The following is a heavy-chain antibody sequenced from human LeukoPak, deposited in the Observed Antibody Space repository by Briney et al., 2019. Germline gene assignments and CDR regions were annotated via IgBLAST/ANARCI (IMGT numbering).Heavy chain of an antibody. CDR1: GFTFSSYW. V-gene: IGHV3-74*01. J-gene: IGHJ5*02. D-gene: IGHD4-17*01. CDR2: INTDGSST. Sequence: GGSLRLSCAASGFTFSSYWMHWVRQAPGKGLVWVSRINTDGSSTTYADSVKGRFTISRDNAKNTLYLQMNSLSAEDTAVYCCARGVNGDSRFDPWGQGTLVTVSS. CDR3: ARGVNGDSRFDP.